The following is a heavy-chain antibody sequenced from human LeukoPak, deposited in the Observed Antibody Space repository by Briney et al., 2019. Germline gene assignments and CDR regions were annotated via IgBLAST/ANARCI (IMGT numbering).Heavy chain of an antibody. CDR2: IYYSGST. D-gene: IGHD3-3*01. J-gene: IGHJ4*02. CDR3: ARGMFGSIFGVVTDNDYFDY. Sequence: SETLSLTCTVSGGSISSGDYYWSWIRQPPGKGLEWIGYIYYSGSTYYNPSLKSRVTISVDTSKNQVSLKLSSVTAADTAVYYCARGMFGSIFGVVTDNDYFDYWGQGTLVTVSS. CDR1: GGSISSGDYY. V-gene: IGHV4-30-4*01.